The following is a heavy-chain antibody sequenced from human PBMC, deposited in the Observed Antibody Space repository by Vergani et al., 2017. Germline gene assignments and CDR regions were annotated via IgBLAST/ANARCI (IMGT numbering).Heavy chain of an antibody. CDR2: IIPILNIT. V-gene: IGHV1-69*02. D-gene: IGHD6-19*01. CDR1: GGTFSSYS. J-gene: IGHJ5*02. CDR3: ASTVAGLGEWFDP. Sequence: QVQLVQSGAEVKKPGSSIKVSCKASGGTFSSYSITWVRQAPGQGLEWMGRIIPILNITFYAQKFQGRVAISADKSTSTAYMELSSLISEDTAVYYCASTVAGLGEWFDPWGQGTLVTVSS.